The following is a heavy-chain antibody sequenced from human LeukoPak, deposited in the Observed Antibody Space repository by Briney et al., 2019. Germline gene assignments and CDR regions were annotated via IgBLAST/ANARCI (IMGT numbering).Heavy chain of an antibody. Sequence: SVKVSCKASGGTFSSYAISWVRQAPGQGLEWMGGIIPIFGTANYAQKFQGRVTITADKSTSTAYMELSSLRSEDTAVYYCASAALQESYFDYWGQGTLVTVSS. J-gene: IGHJ4*02. D-gene: IGHD3-10*01. CDR2: IIPIFGTA. V-gene: IGHV1-69*06. CDR1: GGTFSSYA. CDR3: ASAALQESYFDY.